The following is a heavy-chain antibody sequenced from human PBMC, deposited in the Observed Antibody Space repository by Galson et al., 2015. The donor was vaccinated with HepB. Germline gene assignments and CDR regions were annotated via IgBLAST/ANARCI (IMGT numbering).Heavy chain of an antibody. CDR3: ARGLTVTTYYFDY. D-gene: IGHD4-17*01. Sequence: SVKVSCKASGYSFTSYAMHWVRQAPGQRLEWMGWINAGTGNTKYSQKFQGRVSITRDTSASTAYMELSSLRSEDTAVYYCARGLTVTTYYFDYWGQGTLVTVSS. CDR1: GYSFTSYA. V-gene: IGHV1-3*01. CDR2: INAGTGNT. J-gene: IGHJ4*02.